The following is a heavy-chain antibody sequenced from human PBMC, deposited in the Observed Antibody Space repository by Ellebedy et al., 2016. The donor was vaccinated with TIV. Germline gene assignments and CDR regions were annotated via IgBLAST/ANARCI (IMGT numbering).Heavy chain of an antibody. V-gene: IGHV3-30*02. CDR3: VKGAYPVPTVMAV. D-gene: IGHD3-16*01. Sequence: PGGSLRLSCATSGFSNSGMHWVRQAPGRGLEWVAFIRSDESTKYYADSVKGRFTISRDSSKNTLDLQMTSLRPEDTALYYCVKGAYPVPTVMAVWGQGTTVIVSS. J-gene: IGHJ6*02. CDR2: IRSDESTK. CDR1: GFSNSG.